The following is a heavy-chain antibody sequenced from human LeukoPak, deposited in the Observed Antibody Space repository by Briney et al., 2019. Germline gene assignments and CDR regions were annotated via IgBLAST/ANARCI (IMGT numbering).Heavy chain of an antibody. CDR1: GFTFSSYA. D-gene: IGHD5-18*01. V-gene: IGHV3-30-3*01. Sequence: GGSLRLSCAASGFTFSSYAMHWVRQAPGKGLEWVAVISYDGSNKYYADSVKGRFTISRDNAKNTVFLQMNSLRVEDTAVYYCAREGGYSYAPGYWGQGTLVTVSS. J-gene: IGHJ4*02. CDR3: AREGGYSYAPGY. CDR2: ISYDGSNK.